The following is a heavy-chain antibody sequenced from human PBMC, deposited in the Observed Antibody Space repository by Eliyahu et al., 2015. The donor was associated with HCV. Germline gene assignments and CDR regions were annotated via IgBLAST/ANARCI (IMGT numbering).Heavy chain of an antibody. Sequence: EVQLVESGGVVVQPGGSLRLSCXAXGFXFXDYTMHWVRQAPGKGLGWVSLISWDGGSTYYADSVKGRFTISRDNSKNSLYLQMNSLRTEDTALYYCAKARLDYERVDDAFDIWGQGTMVTVSS. V-gene: IGHV3-43*01. CDR1: GFXFXDYT. CDR3: AKARLDYERVDDAFDI. D-gene: IGHD4-17*01. J-gene: IGHJ3*02. CDR2: ISWDGGST.